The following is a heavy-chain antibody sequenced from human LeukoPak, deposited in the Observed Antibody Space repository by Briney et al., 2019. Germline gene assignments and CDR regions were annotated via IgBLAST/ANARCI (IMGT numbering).Heavy chain of an antibody. Sequence: SGTLSLTCAVSGGSISSSNWWSWIRPHPGKGLEWIGYIYYSGSTYYNPSLKSRVTISVDTSKNQFSLKLSSVAAADTAVYYCARGDYYGSGKNFDYWGQGTLVTVSS. J-gene: IGHJ4*02. CDR3: ARGDYYGSGKNFDY. V-gene: IGHV4-31*11. CDR1: GGSISSSNW. CDR2: IYYSGST. D-gene: IGHD3-10*01.